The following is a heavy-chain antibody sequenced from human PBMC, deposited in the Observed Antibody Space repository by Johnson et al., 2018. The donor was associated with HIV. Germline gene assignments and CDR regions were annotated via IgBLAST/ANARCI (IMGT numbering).Heavy chain of an antibody. J-gene: IGHJ3*02. Sequence: QVQLVESGGGVVQPGGSLRLSCAASGFTFSSYGMLWVRQAPGKGLEWVAFIRYDGSNTYYADSVKGRFTISRDNSKNTLYLQMNSLRAEDTAVYYCASQGAPAFDIWGQGTMVTVSS. CDR2: IRYDGSNT. CDR1: GFTFSSYG. V-gene: IGHV3-30*02. CDR3: ASQGAPAFDI.